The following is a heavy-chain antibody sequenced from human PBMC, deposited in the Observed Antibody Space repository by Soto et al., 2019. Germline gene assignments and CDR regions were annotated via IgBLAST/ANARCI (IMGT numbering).Heavy chain of an antibody. Sequence: SETLSLTCAFYGWSCSGYVWSWVRQSPVKGLEWIGEINHSGTTNYNPSLKSRVTMSVDTSKNQFSLNLSSVTAADTAVFYCARKKRGTKYDGSYYLAMEVWGEGNTVNVSS. V-gene: IGHV4-34*01. D-gene: IGHD3-10*01. CDR2: INHSGTT. CDR1: GWSCSGYV. CDR3: ARKKRGTKYDGSYYLAMEV. J-gene: IGHJ6*04.